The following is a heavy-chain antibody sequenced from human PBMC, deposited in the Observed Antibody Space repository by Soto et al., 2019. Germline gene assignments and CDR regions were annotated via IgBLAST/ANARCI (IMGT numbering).Heavy chain of an antibody. CDR1: GFIFEDYD. CDR2: ITSNSGAI. Sequence: GGSLRLSCVASGFIFEDYDMHWVRQVPGKGLEWVSSITSNSGAIKYADSVKGRFTLSRDNAKNSMYLQMHGLRVEDTAFYFCVKGTFSSSKVIFDYWGQGTLVTVSS. D-gene: IGHD6-6*01. CDR3: VKGTFSSSKVIFDY. V-gene: IGHV3-9*01. J-gene: IGHJ4*02.